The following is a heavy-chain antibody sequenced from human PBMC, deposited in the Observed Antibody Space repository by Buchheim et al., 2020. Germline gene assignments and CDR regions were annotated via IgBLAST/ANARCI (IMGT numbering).Heavy chain of an antibody. J-gene: IGHJ4*02. Sequence: QVQLVQSGAEVKKPESSVRVSCKTSGGTFSDYYISWVRQAPGQGLEWMGGIIPILVTPKNAQNFQGTVPFTADRSTSTANMELSSLKSEDTAVYYCASDFSTFVGASDYWGQGTL. V-gene: IGHV1-69*06. CDR1: GGTFSDYY. D-gene: IGHD1-26*01. CDR3: ASDFSTFVGASDY. CDR2: IIPILVTP.